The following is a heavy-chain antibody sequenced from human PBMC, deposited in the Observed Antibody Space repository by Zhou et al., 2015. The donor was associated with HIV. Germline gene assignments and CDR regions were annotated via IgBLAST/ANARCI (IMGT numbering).Heavy chain of an antibody. Sequence: QVQLVQSGAEVKKPGSSVKVSCKASGGTFNSYSINWVRQAPGHALEWMGGIIPILRIPNYAETLQGRVTITADTSTNTVYMELSSLRSEDTAVYYCAGDSDVSGPIAFDHWGQGTLVTVSS. V-gene: IGHV1-69*09. D-gene: IGHD3-16*01. J-gene: IGHJ4*02. CDR1: GGTFNSYS. CDR3: AGDSDVSGPIAFDH. CDR2: IIPILRIP.